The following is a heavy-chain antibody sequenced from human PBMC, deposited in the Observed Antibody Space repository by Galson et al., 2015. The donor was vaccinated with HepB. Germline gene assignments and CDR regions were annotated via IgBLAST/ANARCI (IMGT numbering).Heavy chain of an antibody. CDR2: ISAYNGNT. J-gene: IGHJ3*02. CDR1: GYTFTSYG. Sequence: SVKVSCKASGYTFTSYGISWVRQAPGQGLEWMGWISAYNGNTNYAQKLQGRVTMTTDTSTSTAYIELRSLRSDDTAVYYCARDKYNWNDRHAFDIWGQGTMVTVSS. V-gene: IGHV1-18*01. D-gene: IGHD1-20*01. CDR3: ARDKYNWNDRHAFDI.